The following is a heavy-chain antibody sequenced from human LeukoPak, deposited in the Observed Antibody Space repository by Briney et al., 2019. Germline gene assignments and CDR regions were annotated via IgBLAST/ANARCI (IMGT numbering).Heavy chain of an antibody. Sequence: SETLSLTCTVSAGSISSYYWSWIRQPPGKGLEWIGYIDYSGSTNYNPSLKSRVTISIDTSNNQFSLKLSSVTATDSAVYYCARYTIFGPDAFDIWGQGTMVTVSS. CDR2: IDYSGST. D-gene: IGHD3-3*01. J-gene: IGHJ3*02. CDR3: ARYTIFGPDAFDI. CDR1: AGSISSYY. V-gene: IGHV4-59*08.